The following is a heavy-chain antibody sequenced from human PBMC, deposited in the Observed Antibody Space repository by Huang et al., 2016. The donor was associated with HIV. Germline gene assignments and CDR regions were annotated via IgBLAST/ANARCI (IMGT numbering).Heavy chain of an antibody. V-gene: IGHV1-18*01. D-gene: IGHD4-4*01. J-gene: IGHJ3*01. CDR3: ARDPYYSNRWKRNDASFL. Sequence: QVQLVQSGGEVMQPGASVRVSCKASGYDFGSDGMDWGREAPGQDLEWLGWLVSDSRDTSSAQKFQGRVTMTTDTSTTTTYMELRSLRSDDTAMYYCARDPYYSNRWKRNDASFLWGQGTMITVSS. CDR2: LVSDSRDT. CDR1: GYDFGSDG.